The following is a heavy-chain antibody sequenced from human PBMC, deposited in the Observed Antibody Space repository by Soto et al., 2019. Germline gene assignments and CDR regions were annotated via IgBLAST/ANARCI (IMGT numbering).Heavy chain of an antibody. Sequence: KASQTLSLTCSLSGGAIGGYYWSWIRQPPGKALEWIGYVSYSVSTDYHHSLKSRVSITIDTSKNQFSLKMISVTAADTAVYYCARHGSDSGWFFFDPWGQGALVTVSS. CDR1: GGAIGGYY. V-gene: IGHV4-59*08. J-gene: IGHJ5*02. D-gene: IGHD6-19*01. CDR2: VSYSVST. CDR3: ARHGSDSGWFFFDP.